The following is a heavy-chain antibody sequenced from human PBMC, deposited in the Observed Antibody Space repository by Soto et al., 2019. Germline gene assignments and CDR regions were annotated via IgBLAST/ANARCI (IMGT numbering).Heavy chain of an antibody. CDR1: GGSISSYY. V-gene: IGHV4-59*08. J-gene: IGHJ5*02. D-gene: IGHD3-10*01. CDR3: ARINDYYGSGSYFNWFDP. Sequence: QVQLQESGPGLVKPSETLSLTCTVSGGSISSYYWSWIRQPPGKGLEWIGYIYYSGSTKNNPSLKRRVTISVDTSKNQFSLKLSSVAAADTAVYYCARINDYYGSGSYFNWFDPWGQGTLFTVSS. CDR2: IYYSGST.